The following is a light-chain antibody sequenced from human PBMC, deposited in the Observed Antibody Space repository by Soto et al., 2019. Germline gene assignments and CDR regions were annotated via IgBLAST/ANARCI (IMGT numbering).Light chain of an antibody. CDR3: QQYNTWPPRYT. J-gene: IGKJ2*01. Sequence: EIVMTQSPATLSVSPGGRATLFCRASQRFGSYLAWSQQRPGQPPRLLIYGASTRATGIPARFSGSGSGTEFSLTISSLQSEDFAVYYCQQYNTWPPRYTFGQGTKLEIK. CDR2: GAS. V-gene: IGKV3-15*01. CDR1: QRFGSY.